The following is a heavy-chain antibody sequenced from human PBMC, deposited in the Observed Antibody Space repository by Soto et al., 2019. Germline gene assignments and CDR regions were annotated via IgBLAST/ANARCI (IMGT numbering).Heavy chain of an antibody. V-gene: IGHV3-64*04. CDR3: TTDRLYYDFWSGYYTVDY. CDR2: ISSNGGTT. Sequence: GGSLRLSCSASGFTFSSYAMHWVRQAPGKGLEYVSAISSNGGTTDYAAPVKGRFTISRDDSKNTLYLQMNSLKTEDTAVYYCTTDRLYYDFWSGYYTVDYWGQGTLVTVSS. CDR1: GFTFSSYA. J-gene: IGHJ4*02. D-gene: IGHD3-3*01.